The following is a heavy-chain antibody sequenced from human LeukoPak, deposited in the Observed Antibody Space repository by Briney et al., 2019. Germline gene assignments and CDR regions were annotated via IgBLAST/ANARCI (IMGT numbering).Heavy chain of an antibody. CDR2: IRNKNQGHTT. V-gene: IGHV3-72*01. Sequence: GGSLRLSCAASGFYFSEHEMDWVRQAPRKGLEWLARIRNKNQGHTTEYAASVRGRFAISRDDSSNSLHLQMNRLKTEDTAVYYCVQPSQGYFQNWGQGTLVTVSS. CDR1: GFYFSEHE. J-gene: IGHJ1*01. CDR3: VQPSQGYFQN. D-gene: IGHD3-22*01.